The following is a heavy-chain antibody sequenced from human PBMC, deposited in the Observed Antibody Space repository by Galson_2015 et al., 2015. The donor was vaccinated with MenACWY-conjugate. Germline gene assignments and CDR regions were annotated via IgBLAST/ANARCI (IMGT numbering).Heavy chain of an antibody. CDR2: IKQDGSEE. V-gene: IGHV3-7*03. D-gene: IGHD1/OR15-1a*01. CDR3: ARDENNINYYMDV. CDR1: GFTLSSYW. J-gene: IGHJ6*03. Sequence: SLRLSCAASGFTLSSYWMSWVRQAPGKGLEWVANIKQDGSEEYYVDSVKGRFTISRDNAKNSLYLRMNSLRAEDTAVYYCARDENNINYYMDVWGKGTTVTVSS.